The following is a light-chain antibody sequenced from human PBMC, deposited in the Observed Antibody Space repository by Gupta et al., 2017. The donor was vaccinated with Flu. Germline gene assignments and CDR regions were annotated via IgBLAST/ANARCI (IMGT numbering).Light chain of an antibody. CDR3: FSYTTRSTPFV. CDR1: SSDIGFYNY. CDR2: EVS. V-gene: IGLV2-14*01. J-gene: IGLJ1*01. Sequence: ITISCTGTSSDIGFYNYVSWYQQHPGKAPKFIMYEVSNRPSGVSHRFSGSKSGNTASLTISGLQAEDEADYYCFSYTTRSTPFVFGTGTKVTVL.